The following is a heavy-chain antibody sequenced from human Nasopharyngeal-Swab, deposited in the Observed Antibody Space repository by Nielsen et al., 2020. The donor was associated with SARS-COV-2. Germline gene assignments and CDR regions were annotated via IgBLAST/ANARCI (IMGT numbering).Heavy chain of an antibody. D-gene: IGHD6-13*01. CDR3: ARPGTGIAAADY. V-gene: IGHV4-39*01. CDR2: IYYSGST. J-gene: IGHJ4*02. Sequence: WIRQPPGKGLEWIGSIYYSGSTYYNPSLKSRVTVSVDTSKNQFSLKLSSVTAADTAVYYCARPGTGIAAADYWGQGTLVTVSS.